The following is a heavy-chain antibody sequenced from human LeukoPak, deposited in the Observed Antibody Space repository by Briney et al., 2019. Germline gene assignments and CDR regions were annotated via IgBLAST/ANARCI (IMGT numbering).Heavy chain of an antibody. CDR3: ARSRGSGSFELDY. D-gene: IGHD3-10*01. CDR2: INHSGST. CDR1: GGSFSGYY. Sequence: PSETLSLTCAVYGGSFSGYYWSWIRQPPGKGLEWIGEINHSGSTNYNPSLKSRVTISVDTSKNQFSLKLSSVTAADTAVYYCARSRGSGSFELDYWGQGTLVTVSS. V-gene: IGHV4-34*01. J-gene: IGHJ4*02.